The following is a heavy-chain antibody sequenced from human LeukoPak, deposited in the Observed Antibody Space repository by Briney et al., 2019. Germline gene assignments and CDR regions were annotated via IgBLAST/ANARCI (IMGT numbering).Heavy chain of an antibody. Sequence: GGSLRLSCAASGFTVSSNYMSWVRQAPGKGLEWVSVIYSGGSTYYADSVKGRFTISRDNSKNTLYLQMNSLRAEDTAVYYCARDLRTVTTGVRAFDIWGQGTMVTVSS. CDR1: GFTVSSNY. D-gene: IGHD4-17*01. V-gene: IGHV3-53*01. CDR3: ARDLRTVTTGVRAFDI. CDR2: IYSGGST. J-gene: IGHJ3*02.